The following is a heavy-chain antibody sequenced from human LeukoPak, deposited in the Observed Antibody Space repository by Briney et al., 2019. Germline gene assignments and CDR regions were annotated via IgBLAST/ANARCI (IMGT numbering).Heavy chain of an antibody. V-gene: IGHV3-21*01. CDR2: ISSSSSYI. CDR1: GFTFSSYS. J-gene: IGHJ4*02. D-gene: IGHD1-26*01. CDR3: ARGMRSPSGSYGNGNFDY. Sequence: PGGSLRLSCAASGFTFSSYSMNWVRQAPGKGLKWVSSISSSSSYIYYADSVKGRFTISRDNAKNSLYLQMNSLRAEDTAVYYCARGMRSPSGSYGNGNFDYWGQGTLVTVSS.